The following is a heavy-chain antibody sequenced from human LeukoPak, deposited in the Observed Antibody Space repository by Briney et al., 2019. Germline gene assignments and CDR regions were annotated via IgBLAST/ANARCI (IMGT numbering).Heavy chain of an antibody. CDR2: IRYDGSNK. D-gene: IGHD3-3*01. Sequence: GGSLRLSCAASGFTFSSYAMSWVRQAPGKGLEWVAFIRYDGSNKYYADSVKGRFTISRDDSKNTLYLQMNSLRAEDTAVYYCAKVYDFWSGYYRGHDAFDIWGQGTMVTVSS. V-gene: IGHV3-30*02. CDR1: GFTFSSYA. CDR3: AKVYDFWSGYYRGHDAFDI. J-gene: IGHJ3*02.